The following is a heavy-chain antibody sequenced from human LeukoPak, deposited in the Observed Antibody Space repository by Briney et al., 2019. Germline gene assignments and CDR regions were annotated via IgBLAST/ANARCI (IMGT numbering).Heavy chain of an antibody. CDR1: GDSVSSNTAA. D-gene: IGHD3-9*01. V-gene: IGHV6-1*01. CDR2: TYYRSKWYN. Sequence: SQTLSLTCAISGDSVSSNTAAWNWLRQSPSRGLEWLGRTYYRSKWYNDYAVSVKSRITINPDTSKNQFSLQLNSVTPEDTAVYYCARLLYDILTGYSRGYYFDYWGQGTLVTVSS. J-gene: IGHJ4*02. CDR3: ARLLYDILTGYSRGYYFDY.